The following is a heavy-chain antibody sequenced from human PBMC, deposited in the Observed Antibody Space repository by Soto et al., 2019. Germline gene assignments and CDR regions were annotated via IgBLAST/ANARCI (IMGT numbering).Heavy chain of an antibody. CDR1: GFTFSSYA. J-gene: IGHJ5*02. Sequence: PGWCLRLSCAASGFTFSSYAMNWVRQAPGKGLEWISVISNSGHSAYYADSVKGRFTISRDNSKNTLYLQIKSLRAEDTAAYYCAKGGPTFLNWFGPWGQGTLVTVYS. CDR3: AKGGPTFLNWFGP. V-gene: IGHV3-23*01. CDR2: ISNSGHSA. D-gene: IGHD5-12*01.